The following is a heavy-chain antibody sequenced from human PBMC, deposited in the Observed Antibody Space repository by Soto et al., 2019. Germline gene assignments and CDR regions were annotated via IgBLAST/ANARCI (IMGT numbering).Heavy chain of an antibody. V-gene: IGHV3-23*01. D-gene: IGHD1-7*01. J-gene: IGHJ4*02. CDR2: ISGSGGSA. CDR3: AKDQTGTTPFDY. CDR1: GFTFSSYA. Sequence: EVQLLESGGGLVQPGGSPRLSCAASGFTFSSYAMNWVRQSPGKGLEWVSAISGSGGSAYYADSVKGRFTISRDNSKNTLYLQMNSLRAEDTAVYFCAKDQTGTTPFDYWGQGTLVTVSS.